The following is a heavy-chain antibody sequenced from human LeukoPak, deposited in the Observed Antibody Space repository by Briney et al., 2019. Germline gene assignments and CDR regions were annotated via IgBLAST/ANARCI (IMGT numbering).Heavy chain of an antibody. CDR2: AGWAGGTT. Sequence: GGSLRLSCAASGFTFSSYAMHWVRHAPGKGLEWVSLAGWAGGTTFYSDSVRGRFTISRDSGRKSVYLQMNSLTTDDTAFYFCAKELDTMFFDYWGQGALVTVSS. CDR1: GFTFSSYA. CDR3: AKELDTMFFDY. D-gene: IGHD3-10*02. V-gene: IGHV3-43*01. J-gene: IGHJ4*02.